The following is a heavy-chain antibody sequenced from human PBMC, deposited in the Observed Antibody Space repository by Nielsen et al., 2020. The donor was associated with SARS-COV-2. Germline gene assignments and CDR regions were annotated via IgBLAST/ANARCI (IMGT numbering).Heavy chain of an antibody. D-gene: IGHD4-17*01. CDR3: ATGDYVVDP. CDR1: GFTFDDYA. Sequence: GGSLRLSCAASGFTFDDYAMHWVRQAPGKGLEWVSGISWNSGSIGYADSVKGRFTISRDNAKNSLYLQMNSLRAEDTALYYCATGDYVVDPWGQGTLVTVSS. J-gene: IGHJ5*02. CDR2: ISWNSGSI. V-gene: IGHV3-9*01.